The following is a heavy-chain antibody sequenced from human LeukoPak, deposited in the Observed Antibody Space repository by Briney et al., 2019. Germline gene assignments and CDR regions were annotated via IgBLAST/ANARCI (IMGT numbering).Heavy chain of an antibody. Sequence: GGSLRLSCAASGVTFSSYSMNWVRQPPGKGLEWISSISTSGSYIYYPAPVKGRFTFSRATAKNSLFLQMTRLDAEDTACYYCARGNGSGSYPYWGQGTLVTVSS. CDR1: GVTFSSYS. CDR3: ARGNGSGSYPY. V-gene: IGHV3-21*01. D-gene: IGHD3-10*01. J-gene: IGHJ4*02. CDR2: ISTSGSYI.